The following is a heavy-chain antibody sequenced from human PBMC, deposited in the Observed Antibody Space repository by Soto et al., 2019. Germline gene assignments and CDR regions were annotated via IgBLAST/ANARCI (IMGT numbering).Heavy chain of an antibody. CDR3: ARGGTDDYNCSGGSCHSGYWFDP. V-gene: IGHV4-34*01. CDR2: INHSGST. D-gene: IGHD2-15*01. Sequence: SETLSLTCAVYGGSFSGYYWSWIRQPPGKGLEWIGEINHSGSTNYNPSLKSRVTISVDTSKNQFSLKLSSVTAADTAVYYCARGGTDDYNCSGGSCHSGYWFDPWGQGTLVTVSS. CDR1: GGSFSGYY. J-gene: IGHJ5*02.